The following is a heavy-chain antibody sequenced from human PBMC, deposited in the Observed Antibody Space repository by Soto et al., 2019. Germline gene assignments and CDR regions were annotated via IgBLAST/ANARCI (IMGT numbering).Heavy chain of an antibody. J-gene: IGHJ6*02. V-gene: IGHV4-39*01. CDR1: GGSISSGPYS. CDR2: FHYSGRT. CDR3: ARLAGYCSGTSCYGYYGMDV. D-gene: IGHD2-2*01. Sequence: SETLSLTCSVSGGSISSGPYSWGWIRQPPGKGLEWIGTFHYSGRTYYSPSLESRVTISVDTSKNQFSMKVSSVTAADTAVFYCARLAGYCSGTSCYGYYGMDVWGQGTTVTVSS.